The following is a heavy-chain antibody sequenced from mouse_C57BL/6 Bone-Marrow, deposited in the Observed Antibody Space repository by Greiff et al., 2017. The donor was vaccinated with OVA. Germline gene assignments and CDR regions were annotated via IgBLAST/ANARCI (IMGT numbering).Heavy chain of an antibody. J-gene: IGHJ3*01. CDR3: ARWELQAWFAY. V-gene: IGHV1-82*01. CDR1: GYAFSSSW. D-gene: IGHD4-1*01. Sequence: QVQLQQSGPELVKPGASVKISCKASGYAFSSSWMNWVKQRPGKGLEWIGRIYPGDGDTNYNGKFKGKATLTADKSSSTAYMQLSSLTSEDSAVYFCARWELQAWFAYWGQGTLVTVSA. CDR2: IYPGDGDT.